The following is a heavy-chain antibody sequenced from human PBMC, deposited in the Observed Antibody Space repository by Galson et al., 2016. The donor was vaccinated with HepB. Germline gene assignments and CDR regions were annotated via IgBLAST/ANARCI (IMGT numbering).Heavy chain of an antibody. CDR2: IYYSGST. Sequence: ETLSLTCTVSGGSIASSSSYWGWIRQPPGKGLEWIGTIYYSGSTYYNPSLKSRVTISVDTSKNQFSLKLSSVTAADTAVYYCARGGCASTSCYLMGYSYYYIDVWGKGTTVSVSS. J-gene: IGHJ6*03. CDR3: ARGGCASTSCYLMGYSYYYIDV. D-gene: IGHD2-2*01. CDR1: GGSIASSSSY. V-gene: IGHV4-39*07.